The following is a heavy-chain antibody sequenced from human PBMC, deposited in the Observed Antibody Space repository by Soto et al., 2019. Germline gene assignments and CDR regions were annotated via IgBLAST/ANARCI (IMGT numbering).Heavy chain of an antibody. CDR3: ARRGLSMYYYSMDV. J-gene: IGHJ6*03. CDR2: IFYTGRT. V-gene: IGHV4-59*08. D-gene: IGHD3-10*01. Sequence: QVQLQESGPGLVKPSETLSLTCTVSGGSISSDYWNWIRQPPGKGLEWIGHIFYTGRTNYSPSLKSRVTISVDSPKNQFSLKLSSVTAADTAVYFCARRGLSMYYYSMDVWGKGTKVNVSS. CDR1: GGSISSDY.